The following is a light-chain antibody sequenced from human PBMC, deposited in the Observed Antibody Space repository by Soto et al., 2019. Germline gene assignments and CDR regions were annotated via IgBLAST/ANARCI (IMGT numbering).Light chain of an antibody. Sequence: QSVLTQPPSVSGAPGQRVTISCTGSSSNIGAGYDVHWYQQLPGTAPKLLIYGNSNRPSGVPDRFSGSKSGTSASLAITGLQAEDEADYYCQSYDSSLSGWVFGGGTMLPS. CDR1: SSNIGAGYD. CDR2: GNS. V-gene: IGLV1-40*01. J-gene: IGLJ3*02. CDR3: QSYDSSLSGWV.